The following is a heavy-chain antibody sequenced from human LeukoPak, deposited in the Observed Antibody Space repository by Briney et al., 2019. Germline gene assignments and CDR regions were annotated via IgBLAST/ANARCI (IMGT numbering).Heavy chain of an antibody. V-gene: IGHV4-34*01. Sequence: SETLSLTCAVYGGSFSGYYWSWIRQPPGKGLEWIGEINHSGSTNYNPSLKSRVIISVDTSKNQFSLKLSSVTAADTAVYYCATMVRGVLVYFDYWGQGTLVTVSS. CDR3: ATMVRGVLVYFDY. D-gene: IGHD3-10*01. CDR1: GGSFSGYY. J-gene: IGHJ4*02. CDR2: INHSGST.